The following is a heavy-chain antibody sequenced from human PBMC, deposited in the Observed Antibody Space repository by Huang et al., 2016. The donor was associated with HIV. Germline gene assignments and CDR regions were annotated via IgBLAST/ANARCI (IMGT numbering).Heavy chain of an antibody. Sequence: QLQLQQSGPGLVKPSETLSLTCSVSGGSISSSVYYWEWIRQPPGKGRECVGSIFYTGTVYYNPSLKSRATISIDTSENRFSLNLTSVTAADTALYFCARHRTSSYIDSWGRGSLVTVSS. J-gene: IGHJ4*02. CDR1: GGSISSSVYY. CDR3: ARHRTSSYIDS. V-gene: IGHV4-39*01. CDR2: IFYTGTV. D-gene: IGHD3-10*01.